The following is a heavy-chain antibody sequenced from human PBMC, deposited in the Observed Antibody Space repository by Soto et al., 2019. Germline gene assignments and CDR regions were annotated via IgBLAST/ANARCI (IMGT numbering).Heavy chain of an antibody. CDR3: ARVSCRGGGCCSIDY. J-gene: IGHJ4*02. CDR2: INPSGGST. D-gene: IGHD2-15*01. V-gene: IGHV1-46*03. Sequence: QVQLVQSGAEVKKPGASVKVSCKASGYAFTSYHMHWVRQAPGQGLQWMGIINPSGGSTFYAQKFQGRCTMARDPYTTTVYMDLSSLSSEDTDVYYCARVSCRGGGCCSIDYWVQGTLVTVSS. CDR1: GYAFTSYH.